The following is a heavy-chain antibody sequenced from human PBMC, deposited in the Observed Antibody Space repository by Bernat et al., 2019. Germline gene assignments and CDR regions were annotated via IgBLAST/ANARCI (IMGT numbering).Heavy chain of an antibody. D-gene: IGHD2-2*01. Sequence: EVQLVESGGGLVQPGGSLRLSCAASGFTFSSYWMSWVRQAPGKGLEWVANIKQDGSEKYYLDSVKGRFTISRDNAKKSVYLQMKSLRAEDTAVYYCATLVVPGYYSYMDVWGKGTTVTVSS. J-gene: IGHJ6*03. CDR2: IKQDGSEK. CDR3: ATLVVPGYYSYMDV. CDR1: GFTFSSYW. V-gene: IGHV3-7*01.